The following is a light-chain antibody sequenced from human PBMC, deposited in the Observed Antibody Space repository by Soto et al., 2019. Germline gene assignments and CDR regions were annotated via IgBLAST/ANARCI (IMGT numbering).Light chain of an antibody. CDR1: NLGSKS. CDR3: HVWDHDSDHHV. CDR2: DDS. V-gene: IGLV3-21*02. J-gene: IGLJ1*01. Sequence: SYELTQPPSVSVAPGQTARITCGGDNLGSKSVHWYQQKPGQAPVLVVYDDSDRPSGIPERFSGSNSGNTATLTISRVGAGDEVYYYCHVWDHDSDHHVFATGTKVTVL.